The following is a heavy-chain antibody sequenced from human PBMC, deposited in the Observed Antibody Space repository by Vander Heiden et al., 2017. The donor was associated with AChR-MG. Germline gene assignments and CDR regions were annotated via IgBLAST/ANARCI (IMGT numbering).Heavy chain of an antibody. CDR1: GFTFSSYA. CDR2: ISGSGGST. D-gene: IGHD3-10*01. Sequence: EVQLLASGGGLVQPGGSLRLSCAASGFTFSSYAMSWVRQAPGKGLEWVSAISGSGGSTYYADSVKGRFTISRDNSKNTLYLQMNSLRAEDTAVYYCAKELWFGEGAGYYYYYGMDVWGQGTTVTVSS. J-gene: IGHJ6*02. V-gene: IGHV3-23*01. CDR3: AKELWFGEGAGYYYYYGMDV.